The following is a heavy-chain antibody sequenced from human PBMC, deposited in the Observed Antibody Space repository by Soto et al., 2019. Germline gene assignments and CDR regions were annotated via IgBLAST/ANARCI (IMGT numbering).Heavy chain of an antibody. D-gene: IGHD5-12*01. CDR2: MNPNTGDT. CDR1: GYTFISYD. J-gene: IGHJ4*02. V-gene: IGHV1-8*01. Sequence: QVQLVQSGAEVKKPGASVKVSCKASGYTFISYDINWVRQATGQGLEWMGWMNPNTGDTGYAQKYQGGVNMTRNTSINSANRELSSLRSDDTAVYLCARGDGYIFDYWVQGPLVTVSA. CDR3: ARGDGYIFDY.